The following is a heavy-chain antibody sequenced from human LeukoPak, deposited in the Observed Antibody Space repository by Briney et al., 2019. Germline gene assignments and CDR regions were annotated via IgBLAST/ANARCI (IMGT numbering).Heavy chain of an antibody. CDR1: GDSISSYY. CDR3: ARGRAPFDY. J-gene: IGHJ4*02. CDR2: IYTRGST. V-gene: IGHV4-4*07. Sequence: SETLSLTCTVSGDSISSYYWSWIRQPAAKGLELIGRIYTRGSTNYNPSLKSRVTMSVDTSKNQFSLKLSSVTAADTAVYYCARGRAPFDYWGQGTLVTVSS.